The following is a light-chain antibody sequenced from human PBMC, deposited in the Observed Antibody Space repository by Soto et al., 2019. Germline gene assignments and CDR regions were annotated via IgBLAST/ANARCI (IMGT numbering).Light chain of an antibody. V-gene: IGLV2-14*03. CDR3: SSYTSTNTV. CDR1: SSDVGGYNY. CDR2: DVS. J-gene: IGLJ2*01. Sequence: QSALTQPASVSGSPGQSITISCTGISSDVGGYNYVSWYQQHPAKAPKLMIYDVSDRPSGISNRFSGSKSGNTASLTISGLQTEDEADYYCSSYTSTNTVFGGGTKVTVL.